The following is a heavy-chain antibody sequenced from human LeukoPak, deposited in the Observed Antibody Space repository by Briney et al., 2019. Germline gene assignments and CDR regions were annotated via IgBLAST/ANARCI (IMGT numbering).Heavy chain of an antibody. CDR2: ISSSSSTI. V-gene: IGHV3-48*01. CDR3: ARGFHRYNYDSGAYSVY. Sequence: GGSLRLSCAASGFIFTSYSMNWVRQAPGKGLEWISYISSSSSTIYYADSVRGRFTISRDNAKNSLYLQMNSLRAEDTAVHYCARGFHRYNYDSGAYSVYWGQGTLVTVSS. CDR1: GFIFTSYS. D-gene: IGHD3-22*01. J-gene: IGHJ4*02.